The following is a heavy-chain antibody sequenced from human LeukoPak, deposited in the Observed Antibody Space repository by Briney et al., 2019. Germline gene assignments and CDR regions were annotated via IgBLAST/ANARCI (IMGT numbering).Heavy chain of an antibody. CDR2: IHSDGSAT. Sequence: PGGSLRLSCAASGFTFSSYTMNWVRQAPGKGLVWVSRIHSDGSATYYADSVRGRFTISRDNAKNTLYLQMNSLRAADTAVYYCARSAQTVTTFPLDYWGQGTLVTVSS. CDR1: GFTFSSYT. J-gene: IGHJ4*02. V-gene: IGHV3-74*01. D-gene: IGHD4-17*01. CDR3: ARSAQTVTTFPLDY.